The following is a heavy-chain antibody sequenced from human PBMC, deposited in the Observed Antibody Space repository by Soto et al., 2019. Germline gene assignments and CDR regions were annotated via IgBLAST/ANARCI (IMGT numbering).Heavy chain of an antibody. CDR3: ARVPARNSRDAFDY. CDR2: ISPSDGIT. CDR1: GYTFTSYW. D-gene: IGHD2-21*01. V-gene: IGHV1-46*01. Sequence: QVQLVQSGAEVRKPGASVKVSCKASGYTFTSYWLHWVRQAPGQGLEWMGVISPSDGITGYAQKFQGRVTMTRDTSSSTVYMEVSSLTPDDTAVYYCARVPARNSRDAFDYWGQGTLVTVSS. J-gene: IGHJ4*02.